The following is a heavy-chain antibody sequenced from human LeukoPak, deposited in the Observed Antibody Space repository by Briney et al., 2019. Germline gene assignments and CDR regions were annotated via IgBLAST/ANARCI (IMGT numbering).Heavy chain of an antibody. Sequence: PSETLSLTCTVSGGSISSYYWSWIRQPPGKGLEWIGYIYYSGSTYYNPSLKSRVTISVDTSKNQFSLKLSSVTAADTAVYYCARDSVAGKNDYWGQGTLVTVSS. J-gene: IGHJ4*02. V-gene: IGHV4-59*12. CDR2: IYYSGST. CDR1: GGSISSYY. D-gene: IGHD6-19*01. CDR3: ARDSVAGKNDY.